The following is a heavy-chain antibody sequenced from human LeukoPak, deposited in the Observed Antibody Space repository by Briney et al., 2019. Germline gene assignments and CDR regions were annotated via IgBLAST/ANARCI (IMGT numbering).Heavy chain of an antibody. J-gene: IGHJ3*02. V-gene: IGHV4-39*01. CDR1: GGSLSSSIYY. CDR3: ARRGYGDYDVFDI. CDR2: IYYGGST. D-gene: IGHD4-17*01. Sequence: SETLSLTCTVSGGSLSSSIYYWGWIRHPPGKGLECIGIIYYGGSTYYNPSLKSRVTISVDTSKNQFSLKLSSVTAADTAVYYCARRGYGDYDVFDIWGQGTMVTVSS.